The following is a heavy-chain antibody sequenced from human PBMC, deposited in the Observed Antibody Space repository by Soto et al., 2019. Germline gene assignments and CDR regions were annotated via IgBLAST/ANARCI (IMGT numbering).Heavy chain of an antibody. J-gene: IGHJ5*02. V-gene: IGHV1-8*01. CDR3: ARGAGNYYDFWSSYLYWFDP. Sequence: QVQLVQSGAEVKKPGASVKVSCKASGYTFTSYDINWVRQATGQGLEWMGWMNPNSGNTGYAQKFQGRVTMTRNTSISTAYMELSSLRSEDTAVYYCARGAGNYYDFWSSYLYWFDPWGQGTLVTVSS. CDR1: GYTFTSYD. CDR2: MNPNSGNT. D-gene: IGHD3-3*01.